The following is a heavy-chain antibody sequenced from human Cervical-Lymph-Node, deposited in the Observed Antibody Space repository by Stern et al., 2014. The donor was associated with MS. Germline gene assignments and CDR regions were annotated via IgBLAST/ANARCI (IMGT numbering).Heavy chain of an antibody. Sequence: EDQLVESGAEVKKPGESLKLSCKLSGYSFTIYYIAWVRQMPGKGLEWVGVIYPYDSDTTYSRSFQGQVTISADKSITTAYLQWSSLRASDTAMYYCARHVQGFDYWGQGTLVTVSS. J-gene: IGHJ4*02. CDR2: IYPYDSDT. CDR3: ARHVQGFDY. V-gene: IGHV5-51*01. CDR1: GYSFTIYY.